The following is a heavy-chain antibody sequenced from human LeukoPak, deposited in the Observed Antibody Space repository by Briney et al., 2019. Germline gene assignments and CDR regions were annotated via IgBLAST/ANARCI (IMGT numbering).Heavy chain of an antibody. V-gene: IGHV3-48*03. CDR2: ISSSGSTI. J-gene: IGHJ4*02. D-gene: IGHD6-19*01. Sequence: GGSLRLSCAASGFIFSAYEMNWVRQAPGKGLEWVSYISSSGSTIYYADSVKGRFTISRDNAKKSLYLQMNSLRAEDTAVYYCARVYSSGWSYWGQGTMVTVSS. CDR3: ARVYSSGWSY. CDR1: GFIFSAYE.